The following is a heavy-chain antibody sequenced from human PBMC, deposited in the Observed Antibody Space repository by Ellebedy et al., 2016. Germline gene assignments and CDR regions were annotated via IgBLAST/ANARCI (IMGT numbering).Heavy chain of an antibody. D-gene: IGHD3-3*01. CDR2: INPSGGST. V-gene: IGHV1-46*03. CDR1: GYTFTNYY. J-gene: IGHJ5*02. CDR3: ARDRDDLWSGYYYPRAGLEPGWFDP. Sequence: ASVKVSXXASGYTFTNYYMHWVRQAPGQGLEWMGIINPSGGSTSYAQKFQGRVTMTRDTSTSTVYMELRSLRSEDTAVYYCARDRDDLWSGYYYPRAGLEPGWFDPWGQGTLITVSS.